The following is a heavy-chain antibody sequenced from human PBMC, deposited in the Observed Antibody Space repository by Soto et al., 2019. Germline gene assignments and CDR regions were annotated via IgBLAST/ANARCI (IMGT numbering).Heavy chain of an antibody. J-gene: IGHJ1*01. D-gene: IGHD3-9*01. CDR3: ARQHTASYYDILTGSSRRAEYFQH. CDR2: IIPIFGTA. CDR1: GGTFSSYA. Sequence: ASVKVSCKASGGTFSSYAISWVRQAPGQGLEWMGGIIPIFGTANYAQKFQGRVTITADESTSTAYMELSSLRSEDTAVYYCARQHTASYYDILTGSSRRAEYFQHWGQGTLVTVSS. V-gene: IGHV1-69*13.